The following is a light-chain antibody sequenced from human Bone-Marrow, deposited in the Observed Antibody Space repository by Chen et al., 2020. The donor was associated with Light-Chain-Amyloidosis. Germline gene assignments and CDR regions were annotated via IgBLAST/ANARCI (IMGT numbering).Light chain of an antibody. CDR3: QVWDRSSDRPV. CDR2: EDS. Sequence: SSVLTQPSSVSVAPGQTATISCGGNNIGSTSVHWYQQTPGQAPLLVVYEDSDRTSGIPERLSGSNSGNTATLTISRVEAGDEADYYCQVWDRSSDRPVFGGGTKLTVL. V-gene: IGLV3-21*02. CDR1: NIGSTS. J-gene: IGLJ3*02.